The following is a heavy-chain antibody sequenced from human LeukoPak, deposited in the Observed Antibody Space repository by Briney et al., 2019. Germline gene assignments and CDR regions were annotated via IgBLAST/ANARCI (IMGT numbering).Heavy chain of an antibody. Sequence: GGSLRLSCEASGFTFSNFAMSWVRQAPGKGREWDAAISDSGRSTYYADSVKGRFTISRDNSKNTLYLQMSSLRAEDTAVYYCAKDHSDYPSFFDYWGQGTLVTVSS. J-gene: IGHJ4*02. CDR3: AKDHSDYPSFFDY. CDR2: ISDSGRST. D-gene: IGHD5-12*01. V-gene: IGHV3-23*01. CDR1: GFTFSNFA.